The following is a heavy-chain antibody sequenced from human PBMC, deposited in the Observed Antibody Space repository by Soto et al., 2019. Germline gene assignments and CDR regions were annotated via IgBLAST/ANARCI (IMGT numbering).Heavy chain of an antibody. J-gene: IGHJ5*02. CDR2: ITTTGRNT. CDR1: GFTFISYG. V-gene: IGHV3-23*01. D-gene: IGHD6-13*01. CDR3: AMGAAAAGTDWFDA. Sequence: EMQLLESGGGLVQPGGSLRLSCAASGFTFISYGMTWVRQAPGKGLEWVSGITTTGRNTYYAESVKGRFTISRDNSKNVVYLQMNSLRAEDTAVYYCAMGAAAAGTDWFDAWGQGTLVIVSS.